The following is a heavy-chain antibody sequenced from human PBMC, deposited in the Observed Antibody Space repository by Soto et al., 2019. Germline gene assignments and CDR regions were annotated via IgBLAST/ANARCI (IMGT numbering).Heavy chain of an antibody. Sequence: QLQLQESGSGLVKPSQTLSLTCAVSGGSISSGGYSWSWLRQPPGQGLEWIGYIFHTGSTYYNPSLKSRVTTSVDGAKNHFSLELSSVTASDTAVYYCAREGGIGSPDWYFNGWCRCTLGTVSS. V-gene: IGHV4-30-2*01. CDR2: IFHTGST. CDR3: AREGGIGSPDWYFNG. J-gene: IGHJ2*01. CDR1: GGSISSGGYS. D-gene: IGHD1-26*01.